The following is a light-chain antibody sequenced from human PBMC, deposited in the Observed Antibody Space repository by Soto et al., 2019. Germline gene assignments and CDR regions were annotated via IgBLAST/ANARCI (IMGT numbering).Light chain of an antibody. Sequence: HSALTQPXSVSGSPGQSITISCTGTSSDVGGYNYVSWYQQHPGKAPKLMIYDVSNRPSGVSNRFSGSKSGNTASLTISGLQAEDEADYYCSSYTSSSTYVFGTGTKVTVL. CDR1: SSDVGGYNY. CDR2: DVS. CDR3: SSYTSSSTYV. V-gene: IGLV2-14*01. J-gene: IGLJ1*01.